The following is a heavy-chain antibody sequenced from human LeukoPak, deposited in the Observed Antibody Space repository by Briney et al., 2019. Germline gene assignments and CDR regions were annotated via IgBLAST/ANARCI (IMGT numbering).Heavy chain of an antibody. CDR3: ARHGPHWFDP. CDR2: INHSGST. CDR1: GGSFSGYY. Sequence: SSETLSLTCAVYGGSFSGYYWSWIRQPPGKGLEWIGEINHSGSTNYNPSLKSRVTISVDTSKNQFSLKLSSVTAADTAVYYCARHGPHWFDPWGQGTLVTVSS. V-gene: IGHV4-34*01. J-gene: IGHJ5*02. D-gene: IGHD5-24*01.